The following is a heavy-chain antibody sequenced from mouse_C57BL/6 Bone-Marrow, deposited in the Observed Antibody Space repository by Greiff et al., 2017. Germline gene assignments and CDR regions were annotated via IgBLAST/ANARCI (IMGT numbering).Heavy chain of an antibody. Sequence: QVQLQQPGAELVKPGASVKLSCKASGYTFTSYWMHWVKQRPGQGLEWIGMIHPNSGSTNYTEKFQSKATLTVDKSSSTAYMQLSSLTSEDSAVYYCARSGCCAWFAYWGQGTLVTVSA. J-gene: IGHJ3*01. CDR1: GYTFTSYW. CDR3: ARSGCCAWFAY. CDR2: IHPNSGST. V-gene: IGHV1-64*01. D-gene: IGHD1-3*01.